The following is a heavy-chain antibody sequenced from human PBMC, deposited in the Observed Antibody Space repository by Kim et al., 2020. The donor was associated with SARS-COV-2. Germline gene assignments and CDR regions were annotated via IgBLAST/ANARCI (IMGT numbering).Heavy chain of an antibody. Sequence: LSLTCVASGFMFSSHAMTWVRQAPGKGLERVSIISGGGDTTYYADSVKGRFTVSRDNSKNTLYLQMNSLRAEDTALYFCAKDQSGNYFYYSGMDVWG. CDR1: GFMFSSHA. D-gene: IGHD1-26*01. CDR2: ISGGGDTT. V-gene: IGHV3-23*01. J-gene: IGHJ6*02. CDR3: AKDQSGNYFYYSGMDV.